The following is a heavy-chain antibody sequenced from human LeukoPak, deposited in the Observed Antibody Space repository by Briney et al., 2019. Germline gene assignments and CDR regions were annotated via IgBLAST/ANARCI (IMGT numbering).Heavy chain of an antibody. Sequence: GASVKVSCKASGYTFTGYYMHWVRQAPGQGLEWMGWINPNSGGTNYAQKFQGRVTMTRDTSISTAYMELSRLRSDDTAVYYCARDSPITGTTTAFDIWGQGTMVTVSS. D-gene: IGHD1-20*01. CDR3: ARDSPITGTTTAFDI. CDR1: GYTFTGYY. J-gene: IGHJ3*02. CDR2: INPNSGGT. V-gene: IGHV1-2*02.